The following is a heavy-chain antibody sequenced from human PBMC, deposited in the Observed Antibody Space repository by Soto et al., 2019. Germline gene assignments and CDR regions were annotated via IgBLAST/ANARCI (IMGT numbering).Heavy chain of an antibody. J-gene: IGHJ5*02. CDR2: ISAYNGNT. D-gene: IGHD3-22*01. CDR1: GYTFTSYG. Sequence: GASVKVSCKASGYTFTSYGISWVRQAPGQGLEWMGWISAYNGNTNYAQKLQGRVTMTTDTSTSTAYMELRSLRSDDTAVYYCAREYTRYYYDSSGYYLSVFGWFDPWGQGTLVTVSS. CDR3: AREYTRYYYDSSGYYLSVFGWFDP. V-gene: IGHV1-18*04.